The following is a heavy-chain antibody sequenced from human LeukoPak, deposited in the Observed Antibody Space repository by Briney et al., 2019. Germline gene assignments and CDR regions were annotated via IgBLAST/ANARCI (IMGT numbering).Heavy chain of an antibody. J-gene: IGHJ4*02. V-gene: IGHV3-21*01. CDR3: AKFIAAPFYFDY. D-gene: IGHD6-13*01. Sequence: GGSLRLSCAASGFTFSSYAMSWVRQAPGKGLEWVSSISSSSSYIYHADSVKGRFTISRDNAKNSLYLQMNSLRAEDTAVYYCAKFIAAPFYFDYWGQGTLVTVSS. CDR2: ISSSSSYI. CDR1: GFTFSSYA.